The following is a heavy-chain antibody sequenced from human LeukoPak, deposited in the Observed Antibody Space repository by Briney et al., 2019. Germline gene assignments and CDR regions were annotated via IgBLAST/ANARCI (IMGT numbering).Heavy chain of an antibody. CDR2: ISYDGSNK. CDR1: GFTFSSYA. J-gene: IGHJ4*02. Sequence: GGSLILSCAASGFTFSSYAMHWVRQAPGKGLEWVAVISYDGSNKYYADSVKGRFTISRDNSKNTLYLQMNSLRAEDTAVYYCARGYSGQGRYFDYWGQGTLVTVSS. D-gene: IGHD1-26*01. V-gene: IGHV3-30-3*01. CDR3: ARGYSGQGRYFDY.